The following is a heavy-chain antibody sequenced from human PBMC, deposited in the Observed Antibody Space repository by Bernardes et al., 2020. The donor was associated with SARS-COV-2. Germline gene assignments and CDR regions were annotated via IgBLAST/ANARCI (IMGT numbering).Heavy chain of an antibody. V-gene: IGHV3-66*02. CDR3: ARGIAVAQGAFDI. CDR2: IHSGGST. D-gene: IGHD6-19*01. CDR1: GFSVSDKD. Sequence: GSLRLSCAASGFSVSDKDMNWVRQAPGKGLEWVSVIHSGGSTYYADSAKGRFTISRDGSTNTLYLQMNSLSVEDTAIYYCARGIAVAQGAFDIWGQGTMVSVSS. J-gene: IGHJ3*02.